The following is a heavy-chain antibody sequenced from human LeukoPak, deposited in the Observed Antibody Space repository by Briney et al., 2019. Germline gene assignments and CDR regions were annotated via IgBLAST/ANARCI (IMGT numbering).Heavy chain of an antibody. D-gene: IGHD6-19*01. CDR3: ARDSTSPEWL. CDR1: GFTFSSSW. Sequence: GGSLRLSCAASGFTFSSSWMHWVRQAPGKGLVWVSRMNSDGTSTTYADSVKGRFTISRDNAKNSLYLQMSSLRVEDTAVYYCARDSTSPEWLGGQGTLVTVSS. J-gene: IGHJ4*02. V-gene: IGHV3-74*01. CDR2: MNSDGTST.